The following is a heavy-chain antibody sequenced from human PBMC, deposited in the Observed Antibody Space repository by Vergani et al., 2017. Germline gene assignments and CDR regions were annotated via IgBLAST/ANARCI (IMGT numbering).Heavy chain of an antibody. J-gene: IGHJ4*02. V-gene: IGHV4-4*07. CDR3: ARMGYSRAPPWWFDL. D-gene: IGHD2-21*01. Sequence: QVQLQESGPGLVKPSETLSLVCTVSNASMNGFFWGWVRQPAGKGLEWMGRIFDDGATYYDPSLEGRVTMSVDVSKNQFSLKLTSLTAADTAVYFCARMGYSRAPPWWFDLWGQGTLVTVSS. CDR2: IFDDGAT. CDR1: NASMNGFF.